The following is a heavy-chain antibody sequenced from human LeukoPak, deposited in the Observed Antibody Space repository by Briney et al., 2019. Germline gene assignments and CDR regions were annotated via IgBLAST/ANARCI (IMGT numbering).Heavy chain of an antibody. V-gene: IGHV3-43D*04. D-gene: IGHD3-10*01. CDR1: GFTFEDYA. J-gene: IGHJ5*02. Sequence: GGSLRLSCAASGFTFEDYALHWVRQFPGKGLEWVSLITWDGGKTFYADSVKGRLTVSRDNSKSSLYLQMNSLRAEDTALYYCARNYYGSGSYLGYNWFDPWGQGTLVTVSS. CDR2: ITWDGGKT. CDR3: ARNYYGSGSYLGYNWFDP.